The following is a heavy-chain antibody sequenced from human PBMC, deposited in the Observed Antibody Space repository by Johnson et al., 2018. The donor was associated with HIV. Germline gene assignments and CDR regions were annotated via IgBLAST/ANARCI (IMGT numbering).Heavy chain of an antibody. D-gene: IGHD1-26*01. V-gene: IGHV3-30-3*01. Sequence: QVQLVESGGGVVQPGTSLTLSCVASGFPFRDSAMHWVRQAPGRGMEWLAVIIFDGVYKHHAESVKGRFTISRDNAKNSLYLQMNSLRVEDTAVYYCAKAVGGYAFDIWGQGTMVTVSS. J-gene: IGHJ3*02. CDR3: AKAVGGYAFDI. CDR2: IIFDGVYK. CDR1: GFPFRDSA.